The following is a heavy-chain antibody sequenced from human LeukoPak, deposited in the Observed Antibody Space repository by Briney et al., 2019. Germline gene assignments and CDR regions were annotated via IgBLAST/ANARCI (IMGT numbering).Heavy chain of an antibody. Sequence: GGSLRLSCAASGFTFSIYSMSWVRQAPGKGLEWLSYISGSTITIHYADSVKGRFTISRDNAKNSLYLQMNSLRAEDTAVYYCARDDRSTWYSDFWGQGTLVTVSS. CDR2: ISGSTITI. CDR1: GFTFSIYS. J-gene: IGHJ4*02. D-gene: IGHD1-26*01. V-gene: IGHV3-48*04. CDR3: ARDDRSTWYSDF.